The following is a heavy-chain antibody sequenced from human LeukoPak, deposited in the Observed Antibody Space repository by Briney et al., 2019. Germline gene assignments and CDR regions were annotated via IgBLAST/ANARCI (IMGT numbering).Heavy chain of an antibody. CDR3: ARVAWGDYSDSSGYYYGGAFDI. V-gene: IGHV3-7*01. CDR1: GFTFSSYW. D-gene: IGHD3-22*01. Sequence: GGSLRLSCAASGFTFSSYWMSWVRQAPGKGLEWVANIKQDGSEKYYVDSVKGRFTISRDNAKNSLYLQMNSLRAEDTAVYYCARVAWGDYSDSSGYYYGGAFDIWGQGTMVTVSS. J-gene: IGHJ3*02. CDR2: IKQDGSEK.